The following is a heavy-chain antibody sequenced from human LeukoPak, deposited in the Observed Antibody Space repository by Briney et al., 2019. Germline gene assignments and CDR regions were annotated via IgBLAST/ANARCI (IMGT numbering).Heavy chain of an antibody. CDR1: GGSISSYY. CDR2: IYYSGST. D-gene: IGHD3-3*01. Sequence: SETLSLTCSVSGGSISSYYWSWIRQPPGKGLEWIGYIYYSGSTNYYPSLKSRVTISVDTSKNQFSLKLSSVTAADTAVYYCARDKSGVFDYWGQGTLVTVSS. V-gene: IGHV4-59*01. CDR3: ARDKSGVFDY. J-gene: IGHJ4*02.